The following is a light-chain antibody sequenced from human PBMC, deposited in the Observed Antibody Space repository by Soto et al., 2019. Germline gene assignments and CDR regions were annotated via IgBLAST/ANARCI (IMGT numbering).Light chain of an antibody. Sequence: EVVLTQSPGTLSLSPGERATLSCRASQSVKDYLAWYQQTPGQAPRLLIFDASNRATGLSARFSGGGSGTDFTLTISSLEPEDFAVYYCQQRSNWPPTFGGGTKL. CDR3: QQRSNWPPT. CDR1: QSVKDY. V-gene: IGKV3-11*01. CDR2: DAS. J-gene: IGKJ4*01.